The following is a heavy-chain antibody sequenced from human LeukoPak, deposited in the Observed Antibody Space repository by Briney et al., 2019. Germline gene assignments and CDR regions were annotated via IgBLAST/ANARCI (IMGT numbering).Heavy chain of an antibody. V-gene: IGHV1-69*05. CDR1: GGTFSSYA. D-gene: IGHD1-1*01. CDR2: IIPIFGTA. Sequence: GSSVKVSCKASGGTFSSYAISWVRQAPGQGLEWMGGIIPIFGTANYAQKFQGRVTITTDESTSTAYMELSSLRSEDTAVYYCAHLHAANDNGPNDYWGQGTLVTVSS. J-gene: IGHJ4*02. CDR3: AHLHAANDNGPNDY.